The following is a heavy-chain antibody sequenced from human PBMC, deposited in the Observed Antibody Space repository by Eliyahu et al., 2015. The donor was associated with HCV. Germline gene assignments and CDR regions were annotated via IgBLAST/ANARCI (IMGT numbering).Heavy chain of an antibody. D-gene: IGHD2-8*02. V-gene: IGHV3-30*18. Sequence: QVQLVESGGGVVQPGRSRRXSCAASGFSFNLXGMYWVRQXPGKGLEWVAVISYDGSNKYXADSVKGRFTISRDSSKNMLYVEMNSLRVEDTAVYYCAKDTGGYSNLYGMDVWGQGTTVTVSS. CDR3: AKDTGGYSNLYGMDV. CDR2: ISYDGSNK. J-gene: IGHJ6*02. CDR1: GFSFNLXG.